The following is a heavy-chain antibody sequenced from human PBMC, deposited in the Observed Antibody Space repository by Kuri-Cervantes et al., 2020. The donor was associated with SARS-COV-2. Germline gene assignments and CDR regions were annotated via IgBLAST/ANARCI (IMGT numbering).Heavy chain of an antibody. D-gene: IGHD6-25*01. Sequence: SETLSLTCTVSGGSISSGGYYWSWIRHPPGKGLEWIGYIYHSGSTYYNPSLKSRVTISVDRSKNQFPLKLSSVTAADTAVYYCARERQGLAARHNWVDPWGQGTLVTVSS. V-gene: IGHV4-30-2*01. J-gene: IGHJ5*02. CDR1: GGSISSGGYY. CDR2: IYHSGST. CDR3: ARERQGLAARHNWVDP.